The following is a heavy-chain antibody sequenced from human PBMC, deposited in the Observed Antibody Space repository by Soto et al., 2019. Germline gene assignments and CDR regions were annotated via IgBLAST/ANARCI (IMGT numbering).Heavy chain of an antibody. J-gene: IGHJ4*02. CDR1: GFTFSSYA. V-gene: IGHV3-30-3*01. CDR2: ISYDGSNK. D-gene: IGHD3-16*02. CDR3: ASVIH. Sequence: QVQLVESGGGVVQPGRSLRLSCAASGFTFSSYAMHWVRQAPGKGLEWVAVISYDGSNKYYADSVKGRFTISRDNSKNTLYLQMNSLRAEDTAVYYCASVIHWGQGTLVTVSS.